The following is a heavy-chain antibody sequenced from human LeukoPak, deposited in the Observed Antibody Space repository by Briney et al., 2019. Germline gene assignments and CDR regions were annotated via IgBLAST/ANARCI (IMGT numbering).Heavy chain of an antibody. J-gene: IGHJ2*01. Sequence: SETLSLTCTVSGGSISSYYWSWIRQPPGKGLEWIGYIYYSGSTNYNPSLKSQVTISVDTPKNQFSLKLSSVTAADTAVYYCASSRMYSSGSWLWYFDLWGRGTLVTVSS. CDR3: ASSRMYSSGSWLWYFDL. V-gene: IGHV4-59*12. D-gene: IGHD5-18*01. CDR1: GGSISSYY. CDR2: IYYSGST.